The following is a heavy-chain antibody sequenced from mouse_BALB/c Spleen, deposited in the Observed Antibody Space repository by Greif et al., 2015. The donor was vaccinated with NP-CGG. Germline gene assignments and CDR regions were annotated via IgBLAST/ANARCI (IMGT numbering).Heavy chain of an antibody. D-gene: IGHD2-14*01. J-gene: IGHJ4*01. Sequence: EVKLQESGGGLVQPGGSLKLSCAASGFTFSSYGMSWVRQTPDKRLELVATINSNGGSTYYPDSVKGRFTISRDNAKNTLYLQMSSLKSEDTAMYYCARGGVRRALYAMDYWGQGTSVTVSS. CDR1: GFTFSSYG. V-gene: IGHV5-6-3*01. CDR3: ARGGVRRALYAMDY. CDR2: INSNGGST.